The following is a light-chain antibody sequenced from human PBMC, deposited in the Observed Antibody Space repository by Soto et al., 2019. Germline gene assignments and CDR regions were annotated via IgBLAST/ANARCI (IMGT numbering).Light chain of an antibody. J-gene: IGKJ4*01. V-gene: IGKV3-20*01. CDR3: QKYGSLPLT. CDR1: QTLSNSF. CDR2: DTS. Sequence: ELVLTQSPGTLSLSPGDRATLSCRASQTLSNSFIAWYQQKPGQAPRLLIYDTSSRATGVPDRYSASGSGTDLTLTISSLEPEDFAIYYCQKYGSLPLTCGGGTKVDIK.